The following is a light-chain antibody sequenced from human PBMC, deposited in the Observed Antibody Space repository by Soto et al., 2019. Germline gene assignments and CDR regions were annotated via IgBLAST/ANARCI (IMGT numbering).Light chain of an antibody. V-gene: IGKV1-39*01. CDR1: QTLATY. CDR3: QQSYSSLLT. CDR2: TSS. J-gene: IGKJ4*01. Sequence: IEMTQSPASLSASVGDRVTITCRASQTLATYLNWFQHKSGRAPKLLIYTSSSLNSGVSSRFRGSGSGTDFTLTINDVQPEDSATYYCQQSYSSLLTFGAGTKVEIK.